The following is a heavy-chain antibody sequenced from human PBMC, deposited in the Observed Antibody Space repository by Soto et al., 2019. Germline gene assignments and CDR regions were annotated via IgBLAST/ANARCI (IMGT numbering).Heavy chain of an antibody. J-gene: IGHJ4*02. D-gene: IGHD5-18*01. CDR2: IYDSGST. Sequence: SETLSLTCSVSGGSLSGFYWSWIRQPPGKAPEWIAYIYDSGSTNYNPSLRSRVRISVDTSKNQFSLKLTSVTAADTAVYYCARDGYNSYYFDYWGQGALVTVSS. CDR1: GGSLSGFY. CDR3: ARDGYNSYYFDY. V-gene: IGHV4-59*01.